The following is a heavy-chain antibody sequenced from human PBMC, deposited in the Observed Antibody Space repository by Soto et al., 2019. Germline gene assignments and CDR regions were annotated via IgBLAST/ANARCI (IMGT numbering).Heavy chain of an antibody. CDR3: ARAHYGDYGYGMDV. CDR2: IYHSGST. CDR1: GGSISSGGYS. Sequence: QLQLQESGSGLVKPSQTLSLTCAVSGGSISSGGYSWSWIRQPPGKGLEWIGYIYHSGSTYYNPSPTSRVTIXVXRXQNQFSLKLSSVTAADTAVYYCARAHYGDYGYGMDVWGQGTTVTVSS. V-gene: IGHV4-30-2*01. D-gene: IGHD4-17*01. J-gene: IGHJ6*02.